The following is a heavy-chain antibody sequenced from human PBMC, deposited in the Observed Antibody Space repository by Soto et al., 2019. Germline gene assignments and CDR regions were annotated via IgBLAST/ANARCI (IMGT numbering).Heavy chain of an antibody. V-gene: IGHV1-46*01. D-gene: IGHD5-12*01. Sequence: QVQLMQSGTEVKEPGASVNLSCKASGYTFSSSYIHWVRQAPGQGLEWMGIMNPSGDRTNYAQNFQGRVTMTWDTATSTVYMELSSLTFEDTAVYYCAKGRGYSGDDLQEDGFDIWGQGTMVTVS. CDR3: AKGRGYSGDDLQEDGFDI. CDR2: MNPSGDRT. CDR1: GYTFSSSY. J-gene: IGHJ3*02.